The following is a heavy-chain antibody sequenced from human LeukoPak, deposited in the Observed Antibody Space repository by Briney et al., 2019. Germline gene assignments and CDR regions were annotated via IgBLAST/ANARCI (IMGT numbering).Heavy chain of an antibody. Sequence: SVKVSCKASGGTFSSYAISWVRQAPGQGLEWMGRIIPILGIANYAQKFQGRVTITADKSTSTAYMELSSLRSEDTAVYYCATDRSGSYRQIDAFDIWGQGTMVTVSS. J-gene: IGHJ3*02. V-gene: IGHV1-69*04. D-gene: IGHD1-26*01. CDR1: GGTFSSYA. CDR2: IIPILGIA. CDR3: ATDRSGSYRQIDAFDI.